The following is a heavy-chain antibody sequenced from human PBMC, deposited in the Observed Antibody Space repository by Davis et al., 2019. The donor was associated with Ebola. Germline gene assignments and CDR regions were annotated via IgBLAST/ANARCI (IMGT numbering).Heavy chain of an antibody. V-gene: IGHV3-30*04. D-gene: IGHD3-3*01. CDR3: ARAGFDEVLDY. CDR2: VSHSERER. Sequence: PGGSLRLSCAASGFIFRKYAMHWVRQAPGKGLEWVAVVSHSERERFYADSVKGRFTISRDNSENTLYLQMNSLTADDTSVYYCARAGFDEVLDYWGQGTPVTVSS. J-gene: IGHJ4*02. CDR1: GFIFRKYA.